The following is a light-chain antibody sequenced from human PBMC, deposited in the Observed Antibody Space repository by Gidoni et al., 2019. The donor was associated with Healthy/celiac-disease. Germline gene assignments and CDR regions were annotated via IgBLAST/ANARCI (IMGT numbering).Light chain of an antibody. Sequence: IVLTPSPGTLSLSPGERATLSCRASQSVSSSYLAWYQQKPGQAPRLLIYGASSRATGIPDSFSGSGSGTDFTLTISRLEPEDFAVYYCQQYGSSRWTFGQGTKVEIK. J-gene: IGKJ1*01. V-gene: IGKV3-20*01. CDR3: QQYGSSRWT. CDR1: QSVSSSY. CDR2: GAS.